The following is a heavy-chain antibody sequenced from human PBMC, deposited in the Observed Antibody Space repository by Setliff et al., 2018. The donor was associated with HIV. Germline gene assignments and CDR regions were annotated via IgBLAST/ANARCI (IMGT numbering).Heavy chain of an antibody. D-gene: IGHD6-13*01. CDR3: ARRDGRSMNAFEI. CDR2: IYPEDSNI. Sequence: RGASLKISCKAVDYTFTTYWIGWVRQMPGEGLEWMGIIYPEDSNIKYNPSFQNQVTISADKSISTAYLQVHNLKASDTATYYCARRDGRSMNAFEIWGPGTMVTVSS. CDR1: DYTFTTYW. V-gene: IGHV5-51*01. J-gene: IGHJ3*02.